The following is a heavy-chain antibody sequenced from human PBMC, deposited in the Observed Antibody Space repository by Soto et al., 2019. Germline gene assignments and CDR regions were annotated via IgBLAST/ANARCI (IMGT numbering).Heavy chain of an antibody. J-gene: IGHJ3*02. CDR3: ARSNWNHGSGAFDI. CDR1: GYSISSSNW. CDR2: IYYSGST. V-gene: IGHV4-28*01. Sequence: PSETLSLTCAVSGYSISSSNWWGWIRQPPGKGLEWIGYIYYSGSTYYNPSLKSRVTMSVDTSKNQFSLKLSSVTAVGTAVYYCARSNWNHGSGAFDIWGQGTMVTVSS. D-gene: IGHD1-1*01.